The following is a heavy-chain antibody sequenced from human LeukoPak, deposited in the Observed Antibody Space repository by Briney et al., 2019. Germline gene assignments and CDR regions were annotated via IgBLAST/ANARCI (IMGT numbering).Heavy chain of an antibody. CDR2: IYYSGST. D-gene: IGHD3-22*01. CDR3: ASNYFYSSGCYYYFDY. V-gene: IGHV4-59*01. J-gene: IGHJ4*02. CDR1: GHSLSSYH. Sequence: SEPLSLPCTLSGHSLSSYHWSWLRQPPGKGREWDGYIYYSGSTNYNPSLKSRVTISVDTSKNQLSLKLSSVSAADTAVYYCASNYFYSSGCYYYFDYWGQGTLVTVSS.